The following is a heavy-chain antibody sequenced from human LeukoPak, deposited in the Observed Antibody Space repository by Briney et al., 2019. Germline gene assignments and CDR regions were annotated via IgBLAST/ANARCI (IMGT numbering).Heavy chain of an antibody. D-gene: IGHD4-17*01. V-gene: IGHV1-24*01. CDR3: AREAPSVLRRGLTTVTNLDY. Sequence: ASAKVSCKVSGYTLTESSMHWVRQAPGKGLEWMGRFDPEDGETIYAQKLQGRVTMTTDTSTSTAYMELRSLRSDDTAVYYCAREAPSVLRRGLTTVTNLDYWGQGTLVTVSS. J-gene: IGHJ4*02. CDR1: GYTLTESS. CDR2: FDPEDGET.